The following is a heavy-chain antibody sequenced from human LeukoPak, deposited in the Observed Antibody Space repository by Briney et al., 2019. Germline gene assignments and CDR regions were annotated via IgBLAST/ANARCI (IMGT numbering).Heavy chain of an antibody. Sequence: SVKVSCKASGGTFSSYAISWVRQAPGQGLEWMGRIIPIFGTANYAQKFQGRVTITTDESTSTAYMELSSLGSEDTAVYYCARDEGGITMVWGATGYYYYMDVWGKGTTVTVSS. CDR3: ARDEGGITMVWGATGYYYYMDV. CDR2: IIPIFGTA. V-gene: IGHV1-69*05. J-gene: IGHJ6*03. CDR1: GGTFSSYA. D-gene: IGHD3-10*01.